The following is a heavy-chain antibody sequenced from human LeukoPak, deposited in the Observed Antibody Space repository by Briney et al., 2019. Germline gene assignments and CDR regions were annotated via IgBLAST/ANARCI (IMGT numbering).Heavy chain of an antibody. J-gene: IGHJ6*02. CDR3: ARDIVVPAAIYGMDV. D-gene: IGHD2-2*01. CDR1: GFTFISYS. V-gene: IGHV3-21*01. CDR2: ISSSSSYI. Sequence: PGGSLRLSCAASGFTFISYSMNWVRQAPGKGLEWVSSISSSSSYIYYADSVKGRFTISRDNAKNSLYLRMNSLRAEDTAVYYCARDIVVPAAIYGMDVWGQGTTVTVSS.